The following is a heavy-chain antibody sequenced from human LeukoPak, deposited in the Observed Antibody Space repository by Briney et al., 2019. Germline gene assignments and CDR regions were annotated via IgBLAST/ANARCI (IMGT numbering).Heavy chain of an antibody. Sequence: KPSETLSLTCAVYGGSFSGYYWSWIRQPPGKGLEWIGEINHSGSTNYNPSLKSRVTISVDTSKNQFSLKLSSVTAADTAVYYCSGRAFYYYYMDVWGKGTTVTVSS. D-gene: IGHD5-12*01. J-gene: IGHJ6*03. CDR2: INHSGST. CDR1: GGSFSGYY. CDR3: SGRAFYYYYMDV. V-gene: IGHV4-34*01.